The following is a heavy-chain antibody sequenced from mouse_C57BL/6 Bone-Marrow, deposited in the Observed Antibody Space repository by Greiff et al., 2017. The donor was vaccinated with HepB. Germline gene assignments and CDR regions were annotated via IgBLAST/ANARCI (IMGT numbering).Heavy chain of an antibody. D-gene: IGHD1-1*01. V-gene: IGHV5-12*01. CDR2: ISNGGGST. Sequence: EVKLVESEGGLVQPGGSLKLSCAASGFTFSDYYMYWVRQTPEKRLEWVAYISNGGGSTYYPDTVKGRFTISRDNAKNTLYLQMSRLKSEDTAMYYCARHNYGSTWFPYWGQGTLVTVSA. CDR3: ARHNYGSTWFPY. CDR1: GFTFSDYY. J-gene: IGHJ3*01.